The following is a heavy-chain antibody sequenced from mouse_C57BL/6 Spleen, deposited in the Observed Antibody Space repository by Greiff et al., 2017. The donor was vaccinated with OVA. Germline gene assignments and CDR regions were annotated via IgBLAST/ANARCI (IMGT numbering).Heavy chain of an antibody. CDR2: IHPTSGST. Sequence: VQLQQSGAELVKPGASVKLSCKASGYTFTSHWLHWVKQRPGQGLEWIGMIHPTSGSTNYNEKFKSKATLTVDTSSSTAYMQLSSLRSEDSAVYDCARSGYYGSSYRFAYWGQGTLVTVSA. D-gene: IGHD1-1*01. V-gene: IGHV1-64*01. J-gene: IGHJ3*01. CDR3: ARSGYYGSSYRFAY. CDR1: GYTFTSHW.